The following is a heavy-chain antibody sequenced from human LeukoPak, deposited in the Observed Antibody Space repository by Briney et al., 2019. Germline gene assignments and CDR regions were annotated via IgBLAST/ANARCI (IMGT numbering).Heavy chain of an antibody. D-gene: IGHD2-2*01. Sequence: GGSLRLSCAASGFTFSSYAMGWVRQAPGKGLEWVSAISGSGGGTYYADSVKGRFTISRDNSKNTLYLQMNSLRAEDTAVYYCAKATSPVAMDPYFDYWGQGTLVTVSS. CDR3: AKATSPVAMDPYFDY. CDR2: ISGSGGGT. V-gene: IGHV3-23*01. CDR1: GFTFSSYA. J-gene: IGHJ4*02.